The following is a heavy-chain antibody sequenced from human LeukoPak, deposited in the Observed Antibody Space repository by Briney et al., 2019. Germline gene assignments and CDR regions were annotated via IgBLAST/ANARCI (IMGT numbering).Heavy chain of an antibody. D-gene: IGHD6-13*01. Sequence: SETLSLTCTVSGYSISSGFYWGWVRQSPGEGLEWIGSIHHSGSTYYNPSLKSRVIISGDTSNNQFSLNLSSVTAADTAVYYCARDVVAAPGTWDYWGQGTLVTVSS. J-gene: IGHJ4*02. V-gene: IGHV4-38-2*02. CDR2: IHHSGST. CDR3: ARDVVAAPGTWDY. CDR1: GYSISSGFY.